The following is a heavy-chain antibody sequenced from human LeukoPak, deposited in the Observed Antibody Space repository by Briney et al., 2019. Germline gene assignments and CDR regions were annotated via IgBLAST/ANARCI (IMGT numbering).Heavy chain of an antibody. Sequence: ASVKVSCKASEYTFTSYYMHWVRQAPGQGLEWMGIINPSGGSTSYAQKFQGRVTMTRDTSTSTVYMELSSLRSEDTAVYYCATSLEGYCSSTSCYRFQHWGQGTLVTVSS. CDR2: INPSGGST. D-gene: IGHD2-2*01. CDR3: ATSLEGYCSSTSCYRFQH. V-gene: IGHV1-46*01. CDR1: EYTFTSYY. J-gene: IGHJ1*01.